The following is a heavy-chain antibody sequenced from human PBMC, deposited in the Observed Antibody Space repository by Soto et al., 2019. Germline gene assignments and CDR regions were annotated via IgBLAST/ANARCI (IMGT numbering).Heavy chain of an antibody. CDR2: ISYDGSNK. Sequence: GGALRLSCAASGFLFSSYAMHWVRQAPGKGLEWVAVISYDGSNKYYADSVKGRFTISRDNSKNTIHLQMNSLRAEDTALYYCAKGSEVNPYWGQGTLVTVSS. V-gene: IGHV3-30*18. CDR1: GFLFSSYA. J-gene: IGHJ4*02. D-gene: IGHD3-16*01. CDR3: AKGSEVNPY.